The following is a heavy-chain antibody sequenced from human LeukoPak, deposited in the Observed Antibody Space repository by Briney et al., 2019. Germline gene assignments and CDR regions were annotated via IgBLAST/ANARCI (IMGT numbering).Heavy chain of an antibody. CDR2: ISYTGTT. D-gene: IGHD2-15*01. CDR1: GDSVNRVSNH. V-gene: IGHV4-39*01. CDR3: AKMVCVSCRPAGSWFDP. Sequence: SETLSLTCSVSGDSVNRVSNHWVWIRKPPGKGLEWIGSISYTGTTYYNPSLTSRVSISLDTSKNQISLSVTSVTAADTSVYYCAKMVCVSCRPAGSWFDPWGQGTLVIVSS. J-gene: IGHJ5*02.